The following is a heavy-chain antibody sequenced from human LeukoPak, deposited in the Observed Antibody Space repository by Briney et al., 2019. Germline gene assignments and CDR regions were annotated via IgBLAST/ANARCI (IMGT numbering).Heavy chain of an antibody. Sequence: GGSLRLSCAASGFTFSNAWMSWVRQAAGKGLEWVGRIKSKTDGGTTDYAAPVKGRFTISRDDSKNTLYLQMNSLKTEDTAVYYCTTDWAYDILTGYYNDYWGQGTLVTVSS. V-gene: IGHV3-15*01. CDR1: GFTFSNAW. CDR2: IKSKTDGGTT. D-gene: IGHD3-9*01. CDR3: TTDWAYDILTGYYNDY. J-gene: IGHJ4*02.